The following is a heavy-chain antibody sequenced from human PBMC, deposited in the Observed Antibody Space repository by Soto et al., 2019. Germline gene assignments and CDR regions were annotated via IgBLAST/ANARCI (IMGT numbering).Heavy chain of an antibody. CDR1: GYTFTRYT. V-gene: IGHV1-3*01. Sequence: ASVKVSCKASGYTFTRYTMNCVRQAPGQRLEWMGCISPDNGNTKSSQKFQDRVIITRDTSASTAYMDLSSLRSEDTAVYYCARGIATGQLDPWGQGTLVTVSS. D-gene: IGHD2-15*01. J-gene: IGHJ5*02. CDR3: ARGIATGQLDP. CDR2: ISPDNGNT.